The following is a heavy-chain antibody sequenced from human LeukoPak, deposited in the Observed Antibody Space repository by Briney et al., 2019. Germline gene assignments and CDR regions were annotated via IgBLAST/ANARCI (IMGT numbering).Heavy chain of an antibody. D-gene: IGHD2-15*01. CDR3: ARECCSGGSCYNWFDP. CDR2: INPNSGGT. V-gene: IGHV1-2*02. CDR1: GYTFTGYY. Sequence: ASVKVSCKASGYTFTGYYMHWVRQAPGQGLEWMGWINPNSGGTNYAQKFQGRVTMTRDTSISTAYMELSRLRSDDTAVYYCARECCSGGSCYNWFDPWGQGTLVTVSS. J-gene: IGHJ5*02.